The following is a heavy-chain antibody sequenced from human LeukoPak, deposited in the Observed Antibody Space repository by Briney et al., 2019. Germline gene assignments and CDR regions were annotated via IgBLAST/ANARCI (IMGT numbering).Heavy chain of an antibody. CDR2: ISAYNGNT. CDR1: GYTFTSYG. D-gene: IGHD3-3*01. CDR3: ARRGYDFWSGYYALDY. Sequence: ASVKVSCKASGYTFTSYGISWVRQAPGQVLEWMGWISAYNGNTNYAQKLQGRVTMTTDTSTSTAYMELRSLRSDGTAVYYCARRGYDFWSGYYALDYWGQGTLVTVSS. J-gene: IGHJ4*02. V-gene: IGHV1-18*01.